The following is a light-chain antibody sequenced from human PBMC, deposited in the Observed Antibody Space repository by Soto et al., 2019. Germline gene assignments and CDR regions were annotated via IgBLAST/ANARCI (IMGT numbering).Light chain of an antibody. J-gene: IGKJ2*01. Sequence: EIVLTQSPGTLSLSPRERATLSCRASQRISSRNLAWYQQKPGQAPRLLIYNTSSRATGIPDRFSGGGSVTDFTLTINRLEPEDFAVYYCQQYSDLPYTFGQGTKLEVK. CDR3: QQYSDLPYT. CDR2: NTS. V-gene: IGKV3-20*01. CDR1: QRISSRN.